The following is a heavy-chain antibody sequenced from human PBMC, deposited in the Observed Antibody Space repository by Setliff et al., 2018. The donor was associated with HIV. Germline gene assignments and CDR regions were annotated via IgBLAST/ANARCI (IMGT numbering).Heavy chain of an antibody. J-gene: IGHJ6*02. D-gene: IGHD3-3*02. CDR2: ISAYNGDS. CDR1: GYTFTSYG. V-gene: IGHV1-18*01. Sequence: ASVKVSCKASGYTFTSYGISWVRQAPGQGLEWMGWISAYNGDSKYAQKVQGRVTLTTDTSSSTVYMELRSLRSDDTAVNYCARDAWVEFLEWTFYGMDVWGQGTTVTVSS. CDR3: ARDAWVEFLEWTFYGMDV.